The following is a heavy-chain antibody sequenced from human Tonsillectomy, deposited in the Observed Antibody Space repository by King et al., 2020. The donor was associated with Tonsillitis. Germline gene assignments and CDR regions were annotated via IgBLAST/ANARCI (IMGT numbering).Heavy chain of an antibody. Sequence: LQLQESGPGLVKPSQTLSLTCTVSGGFISIGGYYWTWIRQHPGKGLEWIGSIYHSGSTNYNPSLKSRVNISIDTSRNQFSLRLSTVTAADTAVYYCARELRRSSRGWFDPWGQGTLVTVSS. CDR3: ARELRRSSRGWFDP. CDR2: IYHSGST. CDR1: GGFISIGGYY. V-gene: IGHV4-31*03. D-gene: IGHD6-6*01. J-gene: IGHJ5*02.